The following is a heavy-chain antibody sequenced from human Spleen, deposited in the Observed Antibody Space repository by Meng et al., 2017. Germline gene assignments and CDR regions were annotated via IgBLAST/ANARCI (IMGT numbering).Heavy chain of an antibody. Sequence: QVQLQESGPGLVKPSGTLSLTCAVSGGSFRSGNWWSWVRQPPGKGLEWIGEIYHSGDTNYNPSLKSRVTISVDRSKNQFSLKMSSVTAADTAVYYCATRDIAVAGVAFDYWGQGTLVTVSS. V-gene: IGHV4-4*02. J-gene: IGHJ4*02. D-gene: IGHD6-19*01. CDR2: IYHSGDT. CDR3: ATRDIAVAGVAFDY. CDR1: GGSFRSGNW.